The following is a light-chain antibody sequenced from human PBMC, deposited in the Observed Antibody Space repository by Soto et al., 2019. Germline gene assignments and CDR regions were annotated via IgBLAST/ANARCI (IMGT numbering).Light chain of an antibody. CDR3: AAWNDSLDGYV. CDR2: SNN. Sequence: QSALTRPPSASGTPGQRVSISCSGSGSNIGSNSVNWYQQLPGAAPKLLIYSNNQRPSGVPDRFSGSKSGASASLAISGLQSEDEADYYCAAWNDSLDGYVFGTGTKVTVL. V-gene: IGLV1-44*01. J-gene: IGLJ1*01. CDR1: GSNIGSNS.